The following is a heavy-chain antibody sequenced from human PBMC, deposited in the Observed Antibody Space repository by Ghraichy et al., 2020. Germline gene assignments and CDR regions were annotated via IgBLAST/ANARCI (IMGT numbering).Heavy chain of an antibody. CDR2: ISYDGSNK. CDR3: ARDISSGWYGGDY. J-gene: IGHJ4*02. D-gene: IGHD6-19*01. CDR1: GFTFSSYA. Sequence: LSLTCAASGFTFSSYAMHWVRQAPGKGLEWVAVISYDGSNKYYVDSVKGRFTISRDNSKNTLYLQMNSLRAEDTAVYYCARDISSGWYGGDYWGQGTLVTVSS. V-gene: IGHV3-30*04.